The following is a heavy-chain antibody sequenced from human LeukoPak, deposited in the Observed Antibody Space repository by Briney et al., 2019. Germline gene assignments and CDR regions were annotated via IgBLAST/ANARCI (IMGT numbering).Heavy chain of an antibody. CDR3: ARASPATRHHGGVVIILERGGGNFDY. J-gene: IGHJ4*02. CDR2: IYHSGST. Sequence: KTSETLSLTCTVSGYSISSGYYWGWIRQPPGKGLEWIGSIYHSGSTYYNPSLKSRVTISVDTSKNQFSLKLSSVTAADTAVYYWARASPATRHHGGVVIILERGGGNFDYWGQGTLVTVSS. CDR1: GYSISSGYY. D-gene: IGHD3-3*01. V-gene: IGHV4-38-2*02.